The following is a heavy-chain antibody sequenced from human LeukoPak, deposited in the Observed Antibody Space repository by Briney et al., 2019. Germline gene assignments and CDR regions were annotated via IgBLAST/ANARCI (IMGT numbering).Heavy chain of an antibody. Sequence: KPSETLSLTCTVSGGSISSGDYYWSWIRQPPGKGLEWIGEINHSGSTNYNPSLKSRVTISVDTSKNQFSLKLSSVTAADTAVYYCARGVGYCSSTSCYRAHWFDPWGQGTLVTVSS. V-gene: IGHV4-39*07. J-gene: IGHJ5*02. D-gene: IGHD2-2*02. CDR3: ARGVGYCSSTSCYRAHWFDP. CDR2: INHSGST. CDR1: GGSISSGDYY.